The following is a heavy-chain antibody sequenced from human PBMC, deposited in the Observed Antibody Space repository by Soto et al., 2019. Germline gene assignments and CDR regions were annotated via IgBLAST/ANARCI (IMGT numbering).Heavy chain of an antibody. D-gene: IGHD4-17*01. Sequence: PSQTLSLTCTVSGASISSIRYYWGWIRQPPGQGLEWIGSIYYSGYAYYNPSLKSRVTISVDTSRDQFSLNLRSMTAADTAVYYCARPTSTDLRDPFDIWGQWIMVTVSS. V-gene: IGHV4-39*01. J-gene: IGHJ3*02. CDR3: ARPTSTDLRDPFDI. CDR1: GASISSIRYY. CDR2: IYYSGYA.